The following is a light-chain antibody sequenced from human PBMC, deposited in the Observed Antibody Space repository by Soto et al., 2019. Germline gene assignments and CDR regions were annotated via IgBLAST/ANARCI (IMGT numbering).Light chain of an antibody. J-gene: IGKJ4*02. V-gene: IGKV1-13*02. Sequence: AIQLTQSPSSLSASVGDRVTITCRASQGISCALAWYQQKPGKAPKLLIYDASSLESGVPSRFSGSGSGTDFTRTVSCLQAEDFATYYCQQFNSYPLTFGGGTKVEIK. CDR2: DAS. CDR3: QQFNSYPLT. CDR1: QGISCA.